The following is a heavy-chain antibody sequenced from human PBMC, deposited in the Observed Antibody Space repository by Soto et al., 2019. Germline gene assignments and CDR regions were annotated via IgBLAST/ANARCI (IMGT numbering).Heavy chain of an antibody. CDR3: ARDLSPHFDGEDFYYAMNV. CDR2: IIPIFGTA. CDR1: GGSISNYA. Sequence: QVQLVQSGAEVKKPGSSVKVSCKASGGSISNYAISWVRQAPGQGLEWMGGIIPIFGTAKYAQKFQGRLTITAGKSTNTAYMELSSLRSEDTAVYYCARDLSPHFDGEDFYYAMNVWGQGTTVTVSS. J-gene: IGHJ6*02. V-gene: IGHV1-69*06. D-gene: IGHD3-10*01.